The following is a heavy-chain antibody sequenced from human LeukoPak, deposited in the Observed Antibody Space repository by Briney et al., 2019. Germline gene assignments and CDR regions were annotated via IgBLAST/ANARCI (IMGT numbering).Heavy chain of an antibody. D-gene: IGHD3-9*01. J-gene: IGHJ3*02. CDR1: GFTFSSYS. CDR2: ISSSSSTI. V-gene: IGHV3-48*01. Sequence: PGGSLRLSCAASGFTFSSYSMNWVRQAPGKGLEWVSYISSSSSTIYYADSVKGRFTISRDNAKNSLYLQMNSLRAEDTAVYYCARVSGYYFHDAFDIWGQGTMVTVSS. CDR3: ARVSGYYFHDAFDI.